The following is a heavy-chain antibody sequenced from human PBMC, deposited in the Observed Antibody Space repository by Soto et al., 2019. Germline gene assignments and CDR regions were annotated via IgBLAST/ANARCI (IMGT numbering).Heavy chain of an antibody. Sequence: SETLSLTCTVSGGSISSGSSNWGWIRQPPGKGLEWIGTIYYSGSTYYNPSLKSRVTISVDTSKNQFSLKLSSVTAADTAVYYCATKPGAYYDFWSGYYPFDYWGQGTLVTVSS. CDR3: ATKPGAYYDFWSGYYPFDY. CDR2: IYYSGST. V-gene: IGHV4-39*01. D-gene: IGHD3-3*01. CDR1: GGSISSGSSN. J-gene: IGHJ4*02.